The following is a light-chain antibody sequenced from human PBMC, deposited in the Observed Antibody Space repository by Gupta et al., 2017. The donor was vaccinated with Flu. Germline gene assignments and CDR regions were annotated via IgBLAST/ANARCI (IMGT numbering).Light chain of an antibody. CDR1: ETISNY. CDR2: AAS. CDR3: LQRFTFPRT. V-gene: IGKV1-39*01. J-gene: IGKJ2*01. Sequence: DMQMTQSPASLSASIGDKITITCRASETISNYLNWYQQQLGRAPQLLIYAASSLQNGVPSRFSGSKSGTNFSLTISDLQPEDFATYYCLQRFTFPRTFGQGTKLEV.